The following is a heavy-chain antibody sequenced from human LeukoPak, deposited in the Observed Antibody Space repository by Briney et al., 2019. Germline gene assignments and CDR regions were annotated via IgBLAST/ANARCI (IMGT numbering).Heavy chain of an antibody. D-gene: IGHD1-14*01. CDR2: MHYSGTN. V-gene: IGHV4-61*08. CDR3: ARKTSQNMYYYYYGLDV. J-gene: IGHJ6*02. Sequence: PSETLSLTCTVSVDSISSGDFYWSWVRQPAVNGLGRIAYMHYSGTNDYTPSLKSRVTISVDTSKNQFSLKLSSVTAADTAVYYCARKTSQNMYYYYYGLDVWGQGTTVTVSS. CDR1: VDSISSGDFY.